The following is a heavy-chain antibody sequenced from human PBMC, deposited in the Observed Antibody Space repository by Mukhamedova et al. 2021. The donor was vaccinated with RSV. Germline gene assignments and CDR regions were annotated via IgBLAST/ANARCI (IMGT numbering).Heavy chain of an antibody. CDR2: IHTSGTT. J-gene: IGHJ3*02. V-gene: IGHV4-61*02. D-gene: IGHD2-21*01. Sequence: QPAGKGLEWIGRIHTSGTTNYNPSLKSRVTISADTSKNQFSLKLSSVTAADTAVYYCARGGLGIVVEPVRNDFGIWGQGTMVTV. CDR3: ARGGLGIVVEPVRNDFGI.